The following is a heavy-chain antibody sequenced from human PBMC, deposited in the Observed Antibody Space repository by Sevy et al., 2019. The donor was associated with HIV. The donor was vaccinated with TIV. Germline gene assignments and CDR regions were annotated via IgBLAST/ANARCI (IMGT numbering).Heavy chain of an antibody. CDR2: VDNDGSGT. CDR1: GFTFTNYW. Sequence: GGSLILSCAASGFTFTNYWMHWVRQAPGKGLVWVSRVDNDGSGTNYADSVKGRFTISRDNAKNTVYLQMNSLRAEDTAVYYCTRDMYGIDYWGQGTLVTVSS. CDR3: TRDMYGIDY. J-gene: IGHJ4*02. V-gene: IGHV3-74*01. D-gene: IGHD2-8*01.